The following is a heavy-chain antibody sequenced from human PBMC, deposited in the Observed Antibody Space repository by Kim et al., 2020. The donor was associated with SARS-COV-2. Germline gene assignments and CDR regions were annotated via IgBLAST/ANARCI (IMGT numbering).Heavy chain of an antibody. V-gene: IGHV3-66*01. CDR1: GLIVGGNY. J-gene: IGHJ5*02. CDR3: ARVYFINWFDP. CDR2: IYSDGST. Sequence: AAPGLIVGGNYMSWVRQAPGKGLEWVSVIYSDGSTSYIDSVKGRFTISRDNSKNTLYLQMNSLRAEDTAVYYCARVYFINWFDPWGQGTLAT. D-gene: IGHD1-26*01.